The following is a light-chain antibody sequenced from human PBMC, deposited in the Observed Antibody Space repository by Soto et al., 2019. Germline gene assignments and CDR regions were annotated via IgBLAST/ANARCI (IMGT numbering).Light chain of an antibody. Sequence: EILLTQSPVFVSLSLGERTTLSCRASQSLGYNLAWYQHKPGQTPRLLIYDASERATGIPDRFSGFGSGTDFTLTISRLEPEDFAVYFCQQYGSSPITFGQGTRLETK. J-gene: IGKJ5*01. CDR1: QSLGYN. CDR2: DAS. CDR3: QQYGSSPIT. V-gene: IGKV3-20*01.